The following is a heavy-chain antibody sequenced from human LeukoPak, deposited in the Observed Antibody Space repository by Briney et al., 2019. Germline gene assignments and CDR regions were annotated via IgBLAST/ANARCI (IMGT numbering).Heavy chain of an antibody. CDR1: GGSVSSGSYY. CDR3: ARAALYGDYFDY. Sequence: PSETLSLTCTVSGGSVSSGSYYWSWIRQPPGKGLEWIGYIYCSGSTNYNPSLKSRVTISVDTSKNQFSLKLSSVTAADTAVYYCARAALYGDYFDYWGQGTLVTVSS. CDR2: IYCSGST. V-gene: IGHV4-61*01. D-gene: IGHD2-8*01. J-gene: IGHJ4*02.